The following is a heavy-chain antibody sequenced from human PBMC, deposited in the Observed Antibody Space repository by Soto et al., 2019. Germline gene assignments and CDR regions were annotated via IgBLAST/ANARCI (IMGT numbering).Heavy chain of an antibody. CDR1: GDRFTSYA. J-gene: IGHJ6*02. D-gene: IGHD2-2*01. V-gene: IGHV1-69*13. Sequence: GTSVKLSCEACGDRFTSYAMHWVRQAPKQRLEWMGGIIPIFGTANYAQKFQGRVTITADESTSTAYMELSSLRSEDTAVYYCARVRALVVPAATTDYYYGMDVWGQGTTVTVSS. CDR3: ARVRALVVPAATTDYYYGMDV. CDR2: IIPIFGTA.